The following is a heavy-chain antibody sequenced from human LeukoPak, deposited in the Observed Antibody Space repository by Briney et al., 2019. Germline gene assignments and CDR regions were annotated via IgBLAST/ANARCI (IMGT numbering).Heavy chain of an antibody. V-gene: IGHV3-7*04. D-gene: IGHD6-19*01. Sequence: GGSLRLSCAASGFTFSNYWMNWVRQAPGKGLEWVANIKQDGSAKYYVDSVKGRFTISRDNAKNSLYLQMNSLGAEDTAVYYCARTIREQWLTIDYWGQGTLSPSPQ. J-gene: IGHJ4*02. CDR1: GFTFSNYW. CDR2: IKQDGSAK. CDR3: ARTIREQWLTIDY.